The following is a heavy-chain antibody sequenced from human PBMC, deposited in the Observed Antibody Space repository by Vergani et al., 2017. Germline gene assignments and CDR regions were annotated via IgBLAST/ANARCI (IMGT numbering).Heavy chain of an antibody. CDR1: GFTFSSYD. CDR3: AKHFRGWGIDY. Sequence: VQLLESGGGLVQPGGSLRLSCAASGFTFSSYDMQWIRQGPGKGLEFVAFIQFDGSNQYYADSVKGRFTLSRDFSKNTLYLQMNSLRTDDTATYYCAKHFRGWGIDYWGQGTQVIVSS. CDR2: IQFDGSNQ. D-gene: IGHD3-16*01. V-gene: IGHV3-30*02. J-gene: IGHJ4*02.